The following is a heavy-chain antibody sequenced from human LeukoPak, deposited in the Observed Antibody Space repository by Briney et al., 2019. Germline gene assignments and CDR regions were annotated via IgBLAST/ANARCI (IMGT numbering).Heavy chain of an antibody. CDR2: ISGSGGTT. CDR3: AKTPGYSSVY. J-gene: IGHJ4*02. Sequence: GGSLRLSCGASGFTFSSYAMSWVRQAPGKGLEWVSGISGSGGTTYYAESVKGRFTISRDNSKNTLYLQMNSLRAEDTAVYYCAKTPGYSSVYWGQGTLVTVSS. CDR1: GFTFSSYA. D-gene: IGHD6-19*01. V-gene: IGHV3-23*01.